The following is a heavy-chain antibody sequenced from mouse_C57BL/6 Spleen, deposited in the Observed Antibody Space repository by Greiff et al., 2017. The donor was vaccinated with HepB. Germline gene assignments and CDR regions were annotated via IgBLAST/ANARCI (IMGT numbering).Heavy chain of an antibody. CDR3: ARGGGNYFYAMDY. CDR2: IYPGDGDT. CDR1: GYAFSSYW. D-gene: IGHD2-1*01. V-gene: IGHV1-80*01. Sequence: VKLMESGAELVKPGASVKISCKASGYAFSSYWMNWVKQRPGKGLEWIGQIYPGDGDTNYNGKFKGKATLTADKSSSTAYMQLSSLTSEDSAVYFCARGGGNYFYAMDYWGQGTSVTVSS. J-gene: IGHJ4*01.